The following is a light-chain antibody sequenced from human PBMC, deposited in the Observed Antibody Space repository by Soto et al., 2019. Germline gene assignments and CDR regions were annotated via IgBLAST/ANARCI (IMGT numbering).Light chain of an antibody. CDR3: QQRNYWPIT. Sequence: EIVLTQSPATLTLSPGEGATLSCRASQSVGSYLAWYQQKLGQAPRLLIYDASKRATGIPARFSGSGSGTDFTLTINSLEPEDFAVYYCQQRNYWPITFGQGTRLEIK. CDR1: QSVGSY. V-gene: IGKV3-11*01. J-gene: IGKJ5*01. CDR2: DAS.